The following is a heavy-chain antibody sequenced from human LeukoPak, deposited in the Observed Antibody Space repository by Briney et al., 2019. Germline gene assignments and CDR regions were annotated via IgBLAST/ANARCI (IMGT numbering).Heavy chain of an antibody. J-gene: IGHJ4*02. CDR3: AKDRPNYYGSNGHYYRRDGDY. CDR1: GFTFSSYS. Sequence: GGSLRLSCAASGFTFSSYSMSWVRQAPGKGLQWVSSITSSGDGTYYADSVKGRFTISRDNSENMLYLQMNSLRVEDTAVYFCAKDRPNYYGSNGHYYRRDGDYWGQGTLVTVSS. V-gene: IGHV3-23*01. CDR2: ITSSGDGT. D-gene: IGHD3-22*01.